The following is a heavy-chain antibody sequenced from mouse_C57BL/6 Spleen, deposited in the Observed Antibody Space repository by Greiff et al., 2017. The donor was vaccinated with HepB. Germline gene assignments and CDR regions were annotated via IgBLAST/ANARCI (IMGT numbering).Heavy chain of an antibody. Sequence: EVQLQQSGPELVKPGDSVKISCKASGYSFTGYFMNWVMQSHGKSLEWIGRINPYNGDTFYNQKFKGKATLTVDKSSSTAHMELRSLTSEDSAVYYGAREYYGSSYVGFAYWGQGTLVTVSA. CDR1: GYSFTGYF. CDR3: AREYYGSSYVGFAY. CDR2: INPYNGDT. V-gene: IGHV1-20*01. D-gene: IGHD1-1*01. J-gene: IGHJ3*01.